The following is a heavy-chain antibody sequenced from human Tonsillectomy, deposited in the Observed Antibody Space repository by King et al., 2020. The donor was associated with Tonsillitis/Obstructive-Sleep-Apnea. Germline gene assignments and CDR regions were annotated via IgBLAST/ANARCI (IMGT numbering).Heavy chain of an antibody. V-gene: IGHV3-53*01. CDR2: IYSGGRT. Sequence: EVQLVESGGGLIQPGGSLRLSCAASGFTVSSNYMSWVRQAPGKGLEWVSVIYSGGRTHYADSVKGRFTISRDNSKNTLYLQMSSLRAEDTAVYYCAREMFGDYSPFDIWGQGTMVTVSS. J-gene: IGHJ3*02. CDR3: AREMFGDYSPFDI. D-gene: IGHD4-17*01. CDR1: GFTVSSNY.